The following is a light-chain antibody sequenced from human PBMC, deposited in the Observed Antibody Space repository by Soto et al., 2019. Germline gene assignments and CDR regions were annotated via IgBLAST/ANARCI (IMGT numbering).Light chain of an antibody. CDR2: GAS. Sequence: EIVLTQSPGTLSLSPGERATLSCRASQSVSSSYLACYQQKPGQAPRLLIYGASSRATGIPDRFSGSGSGTDFTLTISRLEPEDFAVYYCQQYDGSLGLTFGGGTKVEIK. J-gene: IGKJ4*01. CDR1: QSVSSSY. V-gene: IGKV3-20*01. CDR3: QQYDGSLGLT.